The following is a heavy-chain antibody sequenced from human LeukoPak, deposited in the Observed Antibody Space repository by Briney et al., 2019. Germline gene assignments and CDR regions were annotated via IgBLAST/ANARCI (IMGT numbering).Heavy chain of an antibody. J-gene: IGHJ6*02. Sequence: GGSLRRSCAASGFTFSSYGMHWVRQAPGKGLEWVAVISYDGSNKYYADSVKGRFTISRDNSRNTLYLQMNSLRAEDTAVYYCARLQFFYYGMDVWGQGTTDTVSS. CDR3: ARLQFFYYGMDV. CDR1: GFTFSSYG. V-gene: IGHV3-30*03. CDR2: ISYDGSNK. D-gene: IGHD4-11*01.